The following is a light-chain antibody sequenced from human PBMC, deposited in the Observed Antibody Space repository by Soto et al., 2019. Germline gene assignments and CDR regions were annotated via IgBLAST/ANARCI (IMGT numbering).Light chain of an antibody. CDR1: QAFSNY. CDR3: QQLSRYPLT. J-gene: IGKJ4*01. Sequence: IQVTQSPSVLSASVGDTVAITCRASQAFSNYLAWYQQKPGKAPDLLIYSASTLQSGVPSRFSGSGSETEFSLTIRALQPEDFATYYCQQLSRYPLTFGQGTKVDIK. V-gene: IGKV1-9*01. CDR2: SAS.